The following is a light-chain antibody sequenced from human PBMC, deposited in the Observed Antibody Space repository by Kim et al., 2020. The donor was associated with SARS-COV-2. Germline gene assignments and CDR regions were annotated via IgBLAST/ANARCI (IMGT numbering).Light chain of an antibody. CDR1: QSIDRW. J-gene: IGKJ1*01. CDR2: EAS. Sequence: ASVWDRVTTTCRASQSIDRWLAWHQQKPGKAPKLLIYEASSLETGVPSRFSGSGSGTEFTLTISSLQPEDFATYFCQQYTTYSWTFGQGTKVDIK. V-gene: IGKV1-5*03. CDR3: QQYTTYSWT.